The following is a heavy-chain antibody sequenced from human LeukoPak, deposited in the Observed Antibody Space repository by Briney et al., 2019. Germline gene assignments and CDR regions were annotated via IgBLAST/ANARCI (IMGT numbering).Heavy chain of an antibody. V-gene: IGHV3-21*01. D-gene: IGHD6-19*01. CDR1: GFTFSSYA. Sequence: GGSLRLSCAASGFTFSSYALSWVRQAPGKGLEWVSLISGSGRGTEYGDSVKGRFTISRDNAKNSLYLQMNSLRAEDTAVYYCARAVAGKKLYYFDYWGQGTLVTVSS. CDR3: ARAVAGKKLYYFDY. J-gene: IGHJ4*02. CDR2: ISGSGRGT.